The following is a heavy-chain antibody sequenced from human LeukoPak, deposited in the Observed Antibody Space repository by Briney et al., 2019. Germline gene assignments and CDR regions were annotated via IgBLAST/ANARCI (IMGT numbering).Heavy chain of an antibody. CDR2: IYYSGGT. D-gene: IGHD6-19*01. CDR3: ARVPGVAVAGPAFDY. Sequence: SETLSLTCTVSGGSISSYYWSWIRQPPGKGLEWIGYIYYSGGTNYNPSLKSRVTISVDTSKNQFSLKLSSVTAADTAVYYCARVPGVAVAGPAFDYWGQGTLVTVSS. CDR1: GGSISSYY. J-gene: IGHJ4*02. V-gene: IGHV4-59*01.